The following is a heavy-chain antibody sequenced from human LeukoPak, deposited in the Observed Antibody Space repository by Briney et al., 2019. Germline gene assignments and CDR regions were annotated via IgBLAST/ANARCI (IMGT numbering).Heavy chain of an antibody. Sequence: SETLSLTCTVSGDSLSSSYWSWIRQPPGKGLEWIGYVHYSGSTNYNPSLKSRVTISVDTSKNQFSLKLSSVTTADTAVYYCARVEEGYGSGRRGNFYYYYMDVWGKGTTVTISS. CDR1: GDSLSSSY. J-gene: IGHJ6*03. D-gene: IGHD3-10*01. V-gene: IGHV4-59*01. CDR2: VHYSGST. CDR3: ARVEEGYGSGRRGNFYYYYMDV.